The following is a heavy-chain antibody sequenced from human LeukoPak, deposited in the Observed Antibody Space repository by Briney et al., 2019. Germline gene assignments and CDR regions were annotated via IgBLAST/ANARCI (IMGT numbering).Heavy chain of an antibody. V-gene: IGHV3-53*01. Sequence: PGGFLRLSCAASGFTVSSNYMSWVRQAPGKGLEWVSVIYSGGSTYYADSVKGRFTISRDNSKNTLYLQMNSLRAEDTAVYYCAKGVVPAAIPSWFDPWGQGTLVTVSS. CDR1: GFTVSSNY. CDR2: IYSGGST. D-gene: IGHD2-2*01. CDR3: AKGVVPAAIPSWFDP. J-gene: IGHJ5*02.